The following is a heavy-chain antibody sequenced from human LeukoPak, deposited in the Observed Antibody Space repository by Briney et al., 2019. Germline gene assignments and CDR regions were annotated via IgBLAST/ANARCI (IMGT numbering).Heavy chain of an antibody. V-gene: IGHV3-33*06. Sequence: GRSLRLSCEASGFRFSSFGMHWVRQAPGKGLEWVAVIWYDGSNKYYADSVKGRFTISRDNSKNTLYLQMNSLRAEDTAVYYCAKDRHYYDSSGYYHWGQGTLVTVSS. CDR1: GFRFSSFG. D-gene: IGHD3-22*01. CDR2: IWYDGSNK. J-gene: IGHJ5*02. CDR3: AKDRHYYDSSGYYH.